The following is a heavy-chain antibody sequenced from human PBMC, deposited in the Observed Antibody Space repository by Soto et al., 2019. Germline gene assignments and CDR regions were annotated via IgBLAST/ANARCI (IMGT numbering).Heavy chain of an antibody. CDR2: ISSSSSYI. J-gene: IGHJ6*02. CDR1: GFSFSSYS. D-gene: IGHD3-22*01. CDR3: ARDNFHYHDSSPYYSDYYYYGMDV. Sequence: PXVSLRLSCAACGFSFSSYSMNWVRQAPGKGLEWVSSISSSSSYIYYADSVKGRFTISRDNAKNSLYLQMNSLRAEDTAVYYCARDNFHYHDSSPYYSDYYYYGMDVWGQGTTVTVSS. V-gene: IGHV3-21*01.